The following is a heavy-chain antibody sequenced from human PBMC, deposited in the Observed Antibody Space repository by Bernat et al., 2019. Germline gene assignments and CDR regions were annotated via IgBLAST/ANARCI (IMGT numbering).Heavy chain of an antibody. Sequence: QVQLQQWGAGLLKPSETLSLTCAVYGGSISSGGYYWSWIRQHPGKGLEWIGYIYYSGSTYYNPSLKSRVTISVDTSKNQFSLKLSSVTAADTAVYYCAREANWGYLLDYWGQGTLVTVSS. CDR1: GGSISSGGYY. CDR2: IYYSGST. CDR3: AREANWGYLLDY. V-gene: IGHV4-31*11. J-gene: IGHJ4*02. D-gene: IGHD7-27*01.